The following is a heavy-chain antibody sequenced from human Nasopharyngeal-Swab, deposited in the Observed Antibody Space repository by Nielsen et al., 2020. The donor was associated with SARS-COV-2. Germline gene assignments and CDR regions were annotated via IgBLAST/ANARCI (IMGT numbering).Heavy chain of an antibody. Sequence: GGSLRLSCATSGFTFSPYTMTWVRQAPGKGLQWVSYITSGNSVKYADSVRGRFTISRDNAKNSLYLKMNSLTAEDTAVYYCARERGGCYWDYWGQGTLVTVSS. D-gene: IGHD3-10*01. CDR3: ARERGGCYWDY. CDR2: ITSGNSV. V-gene: IGHV3-48*04. CDR1: GFTFSPYT. J-gene: IGHJ4*02.